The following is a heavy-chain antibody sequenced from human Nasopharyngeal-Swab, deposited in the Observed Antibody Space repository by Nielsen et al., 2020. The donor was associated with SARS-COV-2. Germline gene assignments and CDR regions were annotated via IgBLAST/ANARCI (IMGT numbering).Heavy chain of an antibody. CDR3: AKAHCSSTSCYHRGRPMDV. D-gene: IGHD2-2*01. Sequence: VRQAPGKGLEWVSLISGDGGSTYYADSVKGRFTISRDNSKNSLYLQMNSLRTEDTALYYCAKAHCSSTSCYHRGRPMDVWGKGTTVTVSS. J-gene: IGHJ6*03. CDR2: ISGDGGST. V-gene: IGHV3-43*02.